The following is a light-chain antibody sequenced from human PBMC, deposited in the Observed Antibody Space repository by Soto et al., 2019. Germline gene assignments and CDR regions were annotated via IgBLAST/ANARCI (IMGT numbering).Light chain of an antibody. Sequence: QSALTQPASVSGSPGQSVTISCTGPRSDIGDSNFISWYQQSPGKAPRLLIYEVNNRPSGVSGRFSGSKAGNTASLTISGLLDDDEADYFCASFRSGTILVFGSGTKLTVL. CDR1: RSDIGDSNF. CDR3: ASFRSGTILV. V-gene: IGLV2-14*03. CDR2: EVN. J-gene: IGLJ2*01.